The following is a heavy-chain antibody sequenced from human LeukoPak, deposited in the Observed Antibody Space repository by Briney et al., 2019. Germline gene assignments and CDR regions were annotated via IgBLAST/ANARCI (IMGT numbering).Heavy chain of an antibody. D-gene: IGHD5-12*01. CDR2: ISYDGSNK. Sequence: GGSLRLSCAASGFTFSSYGMHWVRQAPGKGLEWVAVISYDGSNKYYADSVKGRLILSRDNSKNTVFLQMNSLRVEDTALYYCARRSGYSLDVWGEGTTVTVSS. J-gene: IGHJ6*04. CDR3: ARRSGYSLDV. CDR1: GFTFSSYG. V-gene: IGHV3-30*03.